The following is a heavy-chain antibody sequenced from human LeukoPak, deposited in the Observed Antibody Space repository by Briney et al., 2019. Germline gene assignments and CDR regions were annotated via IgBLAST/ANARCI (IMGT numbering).Heavy chain of an antibody. CDR2: IIPIFGTA. CDR1: GGTFSSYA. D-gene: IGHD2-15*01. CDR3: ASVVVVAASHSEYFQH. Sequence: ASMKVSCKASGGTFSSYAISWVRQAPGQGLEWMGGIIPIFGTANYAQKFQGRVTITADEPTSTAYMELSSLRSEDTAVYYCASVVVVAASHSEYFQHWGQGTLVTVSS. V-gene: IGHV1-69*01. J-gene: IGHJ1*01.